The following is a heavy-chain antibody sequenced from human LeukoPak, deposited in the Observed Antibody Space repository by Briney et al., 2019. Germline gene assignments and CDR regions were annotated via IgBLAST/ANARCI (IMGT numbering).Heavy chain of an antibody. D-gene: IGHD3-3*01. CDR1: GYTFTDYY. CDR3: ARDSMDSITIFGVVIINAFDI. CDR2: IIPIFGTA. J-gene: IGHJ3*02. V-gene: IGHV1-69*13. Sequence: GASVKVSCKASGYTFTDYYIHWVRQAPGQGLEWMGGIIPIFGTANYAQKFQGRVTITADESTSTAYMGLSSLRSEDTAVYYCARDSMDSITIFGVVIINAFDIWGQGTMVTVSS.